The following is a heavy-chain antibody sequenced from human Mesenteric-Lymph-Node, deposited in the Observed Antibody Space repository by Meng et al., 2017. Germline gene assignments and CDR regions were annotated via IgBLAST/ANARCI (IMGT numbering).Heavy chain of an antibody. J-gene: IGHJ4*02. CDR1: GGTFSSYA. V-gene: IGHV1-69*13. CDR3: AREGYSSSRGWRDYFDY. D-gene: IGHD6-13*01. CDR2: IIPIFGTA. Sequence: SVKVSCKASGGTFSSYAISWVRQAPGQGLEWMGGIIPIFGTANYAQKFQGRVTITADESTSTAYMELSSLRSEDTAVYYCAREGYSSSRGWRDYFDYWGQGTLVTVSS.